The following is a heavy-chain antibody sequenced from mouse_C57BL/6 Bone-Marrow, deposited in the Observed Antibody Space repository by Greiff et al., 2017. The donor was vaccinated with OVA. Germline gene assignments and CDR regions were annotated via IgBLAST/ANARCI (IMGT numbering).Heavy chain of an antibody. J-gene: IGHJ1*03. D-gene: IGHD1-1*01. CDR1: GYTFTDYY. CDR3: ARHGSSYVGWYFDV. Sequence: EVQLQQSGPELVKPGASVKISCKASGYTFTDYYMNWVKQSHGKSLEWIGDINPNNGGTSYNQKFKGKATLTVDKSSSTAYMELRSLTSEDSAVYYCARHGSSYVGWYFDVWGTGTTVTVSS. CDR2: INPNNGGT. V-gene: IGHV1-26*01.